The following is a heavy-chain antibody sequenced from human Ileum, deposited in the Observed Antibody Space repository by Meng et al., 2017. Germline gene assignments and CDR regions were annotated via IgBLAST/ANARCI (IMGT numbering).Heavy chain of an antibody. CDR2: IYYDGSS. Sequence: QVQLQESGPGLVKPSHTPSLTFSFSNGSLTNVNNYLNWFRQAPGQALEHIGYIYYDGSSYATPSLKSRVTMSIDTSTNQFSLRLDSVTAADTAVYYCAREFYVDTAMVIDSWGPGALVTVSS. J-gene: IGHJ4*02. CDR1: NGSLTNVNNY. CDR3: AREFYVDTAMVIDS. V-gene: IGHV4-30-4*01. D-gene: IGHD5-18*01.